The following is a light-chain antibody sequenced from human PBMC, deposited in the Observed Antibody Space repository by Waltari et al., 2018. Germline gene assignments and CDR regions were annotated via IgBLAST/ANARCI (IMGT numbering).Light chain of an antibody. CDR1: TLRSHF. CDR2: DKN. V-gene: IGLV3-19*01. CDR3: RPPGSRYYHAVV. Sequence: SSELTQDPSVSVALGQTVRITCQGVTLRSHFVSGYQQKAGQAPNLVISDKNRRPSSIPGRFSGFTSGETASLTLPGTQAEGGGGHYRRPPGSRYYHAVVFGGGTNLTVL. J-gene: IGLJ2*01.